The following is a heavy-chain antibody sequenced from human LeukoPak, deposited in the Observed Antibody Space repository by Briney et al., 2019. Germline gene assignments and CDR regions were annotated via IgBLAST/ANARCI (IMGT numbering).Heavy chain of an antibody. V-gene: IGHV4-59*01. CDR2: IYYSGST. J-gene: IGHJ3*02. CDR3: ARGIAAFDI. CDR1: IGSISSYY. Sequence: PSETLSLTCSVSIGSISSYYWSWIRQPPGKGLEWIGYIYYSGSTNYNPSLKSRVTISVDTPKNQFSLKLSSVTAADTAVYYCARGIAAFDIWGQGTMVTVSS.